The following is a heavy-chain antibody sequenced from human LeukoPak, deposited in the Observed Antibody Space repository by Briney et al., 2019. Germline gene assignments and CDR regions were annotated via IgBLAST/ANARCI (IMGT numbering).Heavy chain of an antibody. V-gene: IGHV4-31*03. CDR2: IYYSGST. Sequence: SETLSLTCTVSGGSISSGGYYWSWIRQHPGKGLEWIGYIYYSGSTYYNPSLKSRVTISVDTSKNQFSLKLSSVTAADTAVYYCARVPRIPLYGSGSRRWFDPWGQGTLVTVSS. J-gene: IGHJ5*02. D-gene: IGHD3-10*01. CDR1: GGSISSGGYY. CDR3: ARVPRIPLYGSGSRRWFDP.